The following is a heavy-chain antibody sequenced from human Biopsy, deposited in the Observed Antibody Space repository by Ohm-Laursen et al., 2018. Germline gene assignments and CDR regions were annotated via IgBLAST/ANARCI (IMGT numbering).Heavy chain of an antibody. J-gene: IGHJ6*02. D-gene: IGHD5-24*01. Sequence: SETLSLTCTVSGGSISGYYWTWIRQSPGKGLEWIGYISYHNGRSSYNPSLKSRVTMSVDTSQNQFSLNLNSVTAADTAVYYCARDFRAGSGFLRSNNHYCGMDVWGPGTRVTVSS. V-gene: IGHV4-59*01. CDR2: ISYHNGRS. CDR3: ARDFRAGSGFLRSNNHYCGMDV. CDR1: GGSISGYY.